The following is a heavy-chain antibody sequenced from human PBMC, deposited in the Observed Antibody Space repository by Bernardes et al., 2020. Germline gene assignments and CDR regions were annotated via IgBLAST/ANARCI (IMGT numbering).Heavy chain of an antibody. CDR3: ARVRYADPPTWYYYGMDV. D-gene: IGHD5-12*01. CDR2: INWNGGST. Sequence: GSLRLSCAASGFTFDDYGMSWVRQAPGKGLEWVSGINWNGGSTGYADSVKGRFTISRDNAKNSLYLQMNSLRAEDTALYHCARVRYADPPTWYYYGMDVWGQGTTVTVSS. J-gene: IGHJ6*02. CDR1: GFTFDDYG. V-gene: IGHV3-20*01.